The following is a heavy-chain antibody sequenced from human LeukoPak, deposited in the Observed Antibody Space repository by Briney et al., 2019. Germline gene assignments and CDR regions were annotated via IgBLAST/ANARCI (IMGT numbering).Heavy chain of an antibody. D-gene: IGHD3-10*01. CDR3: ASGDYYGSGSYGYYGMDV. J-gene: IGHJ6*04. CDR2: IIPIFGIA. CDR1: GGTFSSYA. Sequence: SVKVSCKASGGTFSSYAISWVRQAPGQGLEWMGRIIPIFGIANYAQKFQGRVTITADESTSTAYMELSSLRSEDTAVYYCASGDYYGSGSYGYYGMDVWGKGTTVTVSS. V-gene: IGHV1-69*15.